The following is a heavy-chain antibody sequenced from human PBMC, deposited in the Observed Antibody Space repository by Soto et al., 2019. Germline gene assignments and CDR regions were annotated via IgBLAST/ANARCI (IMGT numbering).Heavy chain of an antibody. CDR1: GFTFSGSA. V-gene: IGHV3-73*01. J-gene: IGHJ6*03. Sequence: GGSLRLSCAASGFTFSGSAMHWVRQASGKGLEWVGRIRSKANSYATAYAASVKGRFTISRDDSKNTAYLQMNSLKTEDTAVYYCTRHEEIFTYDILTGQPRDYYYYMDVWGKGTTVTVSS. D-gene: IGHD3-9*01. CDR2: IRSKANSYAT. CDR3: TRHEEIFTYDILTGQPRDYYYYMDV.